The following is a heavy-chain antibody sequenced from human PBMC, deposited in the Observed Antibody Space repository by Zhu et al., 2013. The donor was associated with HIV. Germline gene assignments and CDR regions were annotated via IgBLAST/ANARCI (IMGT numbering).Heavy chain of an antibody. Sequence: QVQVVQSGAEVRSLGPSVTVSCKASGYAFTGYYMHWVRQAPGQGLEWMGWINPNSGGTIYAQKFQGRVTMTRDTSISTAYMELRSLRSDDTAIYYCARDAGITGTWGYFDLWGRGTLVTVSS. CDR3: ARDAGITGTWGYFDL. V-gene: IGHV1-2*02. D-gene: IGHD1-7*01. J-gene: IGHJ2*01. CDR1: GYAFTGYY. CDR2: INPNSGGT.